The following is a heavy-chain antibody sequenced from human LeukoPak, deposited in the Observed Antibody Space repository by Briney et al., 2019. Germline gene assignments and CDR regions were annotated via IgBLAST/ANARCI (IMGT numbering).Heavy chain of an antibody. CDR2: MNPNSGNT. D-gene: IGHD6-19*01. CDR3: ARKRVAGTRPYWFDP. Sequence: ASVKVSCKASGYTFTSYDINWVRQATGQGLEWMGWMNPNSGNTGYAQKFQGRVTMTRNTSISTGYMELSSLRSEDTAVYYCARKRVAGTRPYWFDPWGQGTLVTVSS. J-gene: IGHJ5*02. V-gene: IGHV1-8*01. CDR1: GYTFTSYD.